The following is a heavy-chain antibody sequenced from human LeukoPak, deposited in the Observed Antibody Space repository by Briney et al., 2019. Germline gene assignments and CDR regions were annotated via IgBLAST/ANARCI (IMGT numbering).Heavy chain of an antibody. J-gene: IGHJ1*01. CDR3: ARDPDSGSYSTFQL. CDR2: IKGDGSST. CDR1: AFTFSNYW. Sequence: GGSLRLSCAASAFTFSNYWMHWVCQAPGKGLVWVSRIKGDGSSTTYADSVKGRFTISRDNARKMLYLQMNSLRAEDTAVYYCARDPDSGSYSTFQLWGQGTLVTVSS. V-gene: IGHV3-74*01. D-gene: IGHD3-22*01.